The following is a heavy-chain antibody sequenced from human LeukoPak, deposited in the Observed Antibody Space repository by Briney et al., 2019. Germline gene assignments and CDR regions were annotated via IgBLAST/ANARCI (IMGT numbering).Heavy chain of an antibody. Sequence: GGSLRLSCAASGFSFSSYEMNWVRQAPGKGLEWVSYISSSGTTIYYADSVKSRFTISRDNAKNSLYLQMNSLRAEDTAVYYCTRDRFGEYSLVYYFDYWGQGTLVTVSS. CDR2: ISSSGTTI. J-gene: IGHJ4*02. V-gene: IGHV3-48*03. D-gene: IGHD3-10*01. CDR1: GFSFSSYE. CDR3: TRDRFGEYSLVYYFDY.